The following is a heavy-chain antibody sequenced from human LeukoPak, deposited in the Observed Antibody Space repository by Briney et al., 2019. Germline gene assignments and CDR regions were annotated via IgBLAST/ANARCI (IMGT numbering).Heavy chain of an antibody. CDR1: GYTFTSYG. Sequence: ASVKVSCKASGYTFTSYGISWVRQAPGQGLEWMGWISAYNGNTNYAQKLQGRVTMTTDTSTSTAYMELRSLRSDETAVYYCARAWFGELSRYYYYYGMDVWGQGTTVTVSS. V-gene: IGHV1-18*01. J-gene: IGHJ6*02. CDR2: ISAYNGNT. CDR3: ARAWFGELSRYYYYYGMDV. D-gene: IGHD3-10*01.